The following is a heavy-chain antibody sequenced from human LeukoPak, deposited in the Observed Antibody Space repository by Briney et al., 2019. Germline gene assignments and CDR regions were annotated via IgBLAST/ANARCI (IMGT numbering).Heavy chain of an antibody. CDR3: ARQEGATYYFDY. CDR2: IDPSDSYT. CDR1: GYTFNKYW. Sequence: GESLKISCQASGYTFNKYWISWVRQMPGKGLEWMGRIDPSDSYTNYSPSFQGHVTISADKSISTAYLQWSSLKASDTAMYYCARQEGATYYFDYWGQGTLVTVSS. V-gene: IGHV5-10-1*01. J-gene: IGHJ4*02. D-gene: IGHD1-26*01.